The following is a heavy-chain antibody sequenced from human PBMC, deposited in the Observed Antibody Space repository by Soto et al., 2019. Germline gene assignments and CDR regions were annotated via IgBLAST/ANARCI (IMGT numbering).Heavy chain of an antibody. CDR3: ASGRYGDYVLGY. V-gene: IGHV4-30-2*01. J-gene: IGHJ4*02. CDR1: GGSISSGGYS. D-gene: IGHD4-17*01. CDR2: IYHSGST. Sequence: QLQLQESGSGLVKPSQTLSLTCAVSGGSISSGGYSWSWIRQPPGKGLEWIGYIYHSGSTYYNPSLKRRVTISGDRSKTQFSLKLSAVTAADTAVYYCASGRYGDYVLGYWGQGTLVTVSS.